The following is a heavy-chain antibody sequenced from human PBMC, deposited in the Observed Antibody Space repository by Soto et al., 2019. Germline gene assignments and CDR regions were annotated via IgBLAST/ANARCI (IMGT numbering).Heavy chain of an antibody. CDR2: INPNTGGT. CDR3: ARENCSGGSCYAAYMDV. CDR1: GYTFTGHY. J-gene: IGHJ6*03. Sequence: ASVKVSCKASGYTFTGHYIHWVRQAPGQGLEWMGWINPNTGGTNYAQNFQGWITMTRDTPITTAYMELTRLRSDDSAVYYCARENCSGGSCYAAYMDVWGKGTTVTVSS. D-gene: IGHD2-15*01. V-gene: IGHV1-2*04.